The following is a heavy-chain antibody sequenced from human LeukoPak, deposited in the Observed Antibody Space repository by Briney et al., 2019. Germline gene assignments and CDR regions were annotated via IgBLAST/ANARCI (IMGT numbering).Heavy chain of an antibody. D-gene: IGHD6-6*01. Sequence: GGSLRLSCAASGFTFSSYGIHWVRQAPGKGLEWVAFIRYDGSNKYYADSVKGRFTISRDNSKNTLYLQMNSLRAEDTAVYYCARGRLDAFDIWGQGTMVTVSS. CDR2: IRYDGSNK. V-gene: IGHV3-30*02. CDR1: GFTFSSYG. CDR3: ARGRLDAFDI. J-gene: IGHJ3*02.